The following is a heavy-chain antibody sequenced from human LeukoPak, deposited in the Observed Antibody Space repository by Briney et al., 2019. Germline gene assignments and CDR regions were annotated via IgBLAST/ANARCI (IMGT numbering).Heavy chain of an antibody. J-gene: IGHJ4*02. D-gene: IGHD3-10*01. CDR3: TTGPYDYGSGTYYH. Sequence: GGSLRLSCAASGFTFSNAWMGWVRQAPGKGLEWVGRIKSKTDGGTTDYAAPVKGRFTISRDDSKNTLYVQMNSLKTEDTAVYYCTTGPYDYGSGTYYHWGQGTLVTVSS. CDR1: GFTFSNAW. V-gene: IGHV3-15*01. CDR2: IKSKTDGGTT.